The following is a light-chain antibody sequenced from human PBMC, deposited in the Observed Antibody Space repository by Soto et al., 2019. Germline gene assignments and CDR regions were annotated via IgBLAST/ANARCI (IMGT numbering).Light chain of an antibody. CDR2: AAS. CDR3: QQYAASLRT. Sequence: EIVLTQSPGTLSLSPRDRATLSCRASQSVSNNYVAWYQHRPGQAPRLLIYAASSRAPGIPDRFSGSGSGKDFTLTISRLEPADFAVYYCQQYAASLRTFGQGAQVEV. CDR1: QSVSNNY. J-gene: IGKJ1*01. V-gene: IGKV3-20*01.